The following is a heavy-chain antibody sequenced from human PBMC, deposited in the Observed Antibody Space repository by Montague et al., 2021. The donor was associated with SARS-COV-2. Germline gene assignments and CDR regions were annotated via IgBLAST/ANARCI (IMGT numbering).Heavy chain of an antibody. Sequence: SETLSLTCTVSSGSISSSTYYWGWIRQPPGKGLEWIASIYYSGSTYFNPSLKSRVAISIDTSKNQFSLKLSSVTAADTAVYYCARRPYYYDSSGQFDPWGQGVLVTVSS. J-gene: IGHJ5*02. CDR2: IYYSGST. D-gene: IGHD3-22*01. CDR3: ARRPYYYDSSGQFDP. CDR1: SGSISSSTYY. V-gene: IGHV4-39*07.